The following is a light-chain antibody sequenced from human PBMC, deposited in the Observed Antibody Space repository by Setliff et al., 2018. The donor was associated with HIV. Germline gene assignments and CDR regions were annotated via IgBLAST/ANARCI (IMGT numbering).Light chain of an antibody. CDR2: DVS. CDR3: SSYTSGSTRYV. Sequence: SALTQPASVSGSPGQSITISCTGTSSDVGGYNYVSWYQQDPGKVPKLIIYDVSNRPSGVSNRFSGSKSGNTASLTISGLQAEDEADYYCSSYTSGSTRYVFGTGTKVTVL. CDR1: SSDVGGYNY. J-gene: IGLJ1*01. V-gene: IGLV2-14*03.